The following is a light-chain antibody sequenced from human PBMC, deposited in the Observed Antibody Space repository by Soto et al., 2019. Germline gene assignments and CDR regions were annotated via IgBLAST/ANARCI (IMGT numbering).Light chain of an antibody. J-gene: IGKJ3*01. CDR2: AAS. CDR1: QSVSGY. Sequence: AIRMTQSPSSFSASTGDRVTLTCRASQSVSGYLAWYQQKPGKAPKLLIYAASTLQSGVPSRFSGSGSGTDFTLTITSLQSEDFATYYCQQYYSYPFAFGPGTKVDI. V-gene: IGKV1-8*01. CDR3: QQYYSYPFA.